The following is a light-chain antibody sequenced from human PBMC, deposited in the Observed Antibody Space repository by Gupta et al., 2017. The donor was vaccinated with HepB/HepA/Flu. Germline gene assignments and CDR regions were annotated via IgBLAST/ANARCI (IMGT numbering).Light chain of an antibody. CDR1: SNIGYNY. V-gene: IGLV1-51*01. J-gene: IGLJ3*02. CDR3: AKSDSSLSAAV. Sequence: SNIGYNYVSWYQQFPGTAPKLLIYDNNKRPSGIPDRFSGSKSGKSATLDIPGLQTGDEAEYDCAKSDSSLSAAVFGGGTKLTGL. CDR2: DNN.